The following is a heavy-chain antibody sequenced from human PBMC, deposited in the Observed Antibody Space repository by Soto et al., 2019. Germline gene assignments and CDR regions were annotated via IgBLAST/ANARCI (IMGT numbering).Heavy chain of an antibody. J-gene: IGHJ4*02. CDR2: TSYRGTA. CDR1: GGSISETYW. CDR3: ARHVGVPGTRGFDY. Sequence: QVQLQESGPGLVEPSETLSLTCAVSGGSISETYWWSWVRQPPGKGLQWIGETSYRGTAHSNPSLRRRVTISMDTSRNQISLTLISVTAGASASYYCARHVGVPGTRGFDYWGQGTLVTVSS. D-gene: IGHD1-1*01. V-gene: IGHV4-4*02.